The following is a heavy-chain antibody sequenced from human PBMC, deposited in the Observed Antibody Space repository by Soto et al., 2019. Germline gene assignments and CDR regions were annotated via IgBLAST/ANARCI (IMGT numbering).Heavy chain of an antibody. CDR2: IIPIFGTA. Sequence: QVQLVQSGAEVKKPGSSVKVSCKASGGTFSSYAISWVRQAPGQGLAWMGGIIPIFGTANYAQKFQGRVTITADESTSTAYMELSSLRSEDTAVYYCASGPWGIAARIYYYYGMDVWGQGPTVTVSS. D-gene: IGHD6-6*01. V-gene: IGHV1-69*01. J-gene: IGHJ6*02. CDR3: ASGPWGIAARIYYYYGMDV. CDR1: GGTFSSYA.